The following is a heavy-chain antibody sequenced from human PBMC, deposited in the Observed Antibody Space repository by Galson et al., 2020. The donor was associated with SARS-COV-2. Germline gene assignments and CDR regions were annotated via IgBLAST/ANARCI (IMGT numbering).Heavy chain of an antibody. CDR1: GFTFSDSA. Sequence: GGSLRLSCTASGFTFSDSAIHWVRQASGKGLEWVGRIKTKSKSYATGYGASVKGRFTISRDDSKNTAYLQMNSLKTEDTAVYYCSRLGYHDNGVFYYDDCWGQGTLVTVSS. J-gene: IGHJ4*02. CDR2: IKTKSKSYAT. CDR3: SRLGYHDNGVFYYDDC. V-gene: IGHV3-73*01. D-gene: IGHD3-22*01.